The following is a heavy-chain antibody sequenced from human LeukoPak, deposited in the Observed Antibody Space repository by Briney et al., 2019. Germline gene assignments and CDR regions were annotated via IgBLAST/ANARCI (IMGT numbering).Heavy chain of an antibody. J-gene: IGHJ4*02. CDR3: ARLHYDVLTGPFDY. CDR1: GISVNTNY. V-gene: IGHV3-66*04. CDR2: IYSGGAT. Sequence: GGSLRLSCAASGISVNTNYMSWVRQAPGKGLEWVSIIYSGGATFYANSVKGRFTISRESSKNTLWLQMNSLRVEDTAVYYCARLHYDVLTGPFDYWGQGTLVTVSS. D-gene: IGHD3-9*01.